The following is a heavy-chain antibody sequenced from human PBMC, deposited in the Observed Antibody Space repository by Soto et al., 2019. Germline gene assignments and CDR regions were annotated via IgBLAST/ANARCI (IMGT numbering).Heavy chain of an antibody. D-gene: IGHD3-10*01. J-gene: IGHJ4*02. V-gene: IGHV3-21*06. Sequence: GGSLRLSCAASGFTSSNYAMTWVRQAPGKGLEWVSAISSSSTYTYYADSVKGRFTISRDNAKNSVYLQMNSLRAEDTAVYYCARDGSGSYYANLDFWGQGTLVTVSS. CDR2: ISSSSTYT. CDR3: ARDGSGSYYANLDF. CDR1: GFTSSNYA.